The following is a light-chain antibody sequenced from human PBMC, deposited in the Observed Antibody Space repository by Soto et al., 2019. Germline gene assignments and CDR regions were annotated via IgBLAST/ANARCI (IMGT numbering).Light chain of an antibody. V-gene: IGLV2-14*01. CDR2: DVY. CDR3: VSYTSRSTYV. CDR1: SSDVGGYIW. Sequence: QSALTQPASLSGSPGQSITISCTGTSSDVGGYIWVSWYQHHPGKAPKLVIYDVYQRPSGVSSRFSGSKSGNTAFLTISGLQTEDEADYYCVSYTSRSTYVLGSGTKVTVL. J-gene: IGLJ1*01.